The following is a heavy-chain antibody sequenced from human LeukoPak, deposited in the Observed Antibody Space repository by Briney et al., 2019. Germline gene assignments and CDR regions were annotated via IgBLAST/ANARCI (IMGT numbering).Heavy chain of an antibody. CDR3: AREGSGWYIDY. D-gene: IGHD6-19*01. J-gene: IGHJ4*02. V-gene: IGHV4-4*07. CDR1: VGSISSSY. Sequence: SETLSLTCTVSVGSISSSYWRWIRQAAGKGLEFIGRIYGSGNTNYRPSLKSRVTMSVDTSKNQISLKLGSVTDADAAMYYCAREGSGWYIDYWGQGTLVTVSS. CDR2: IYGSGNT.